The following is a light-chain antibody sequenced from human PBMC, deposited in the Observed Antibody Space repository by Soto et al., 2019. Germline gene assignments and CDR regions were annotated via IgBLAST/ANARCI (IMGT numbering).Light chain of an antibody. CDR3: SSYTSSSTPWV. CDR1: SSDVGGYNY. V-gene: IGLV2-14*01. J-gene: IGLJ1*01. CDR2: EVT. Sequence: SVLTQPASVSGSPGQSITISCTGTSSDVGGYNYVSWYQHHPGKAPKLMIYEVTNRPLGVSNRFSGSKSGNTASLTISWLQAEDEADYYCSSYTSSSTPWVFGTGTKATVL.